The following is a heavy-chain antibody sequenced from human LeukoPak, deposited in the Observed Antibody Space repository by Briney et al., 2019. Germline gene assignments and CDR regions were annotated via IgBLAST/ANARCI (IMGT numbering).Heavy chain of an antibody. CDR3: AKGLFESPPDYYYYYGMDV. CDR2: ISASGGST. V-gene: IGHV3-23*01. J-gene: IGHJ6*02. Sequence: GGSLRLSCAASGFTFSSYPMSWVRQAPGKGLDWVSAISASGGSTYYADSVKGRFTISRDNSKDTLSLQMNSLRAEDTAVYYCAKGLFESPPDYYYYYGMDVWGQGTTVTVSS. CDR1: GFTFSSYP.